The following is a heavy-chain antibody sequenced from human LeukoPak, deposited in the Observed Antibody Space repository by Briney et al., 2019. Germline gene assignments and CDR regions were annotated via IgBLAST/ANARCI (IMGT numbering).Heavy chain of an antibody. CDR2: ISSSSSYI. CDR3: ARGISSWPLLKYYFDY. D-gene: IGHD6-13*01. V-gene: IGHV3-21*01. Sequence: GGSLRLSCAASGFTFSSYSMNWVRQAPGKGLEWVSSISSSSSYIYYADSVKGRFTISRDNAKNSLYLQMNSLRAEDTAVYYCARGISSWPLLKYYFDYWGQGTLVTVSS. CDR1: GFTFSSYS. J-gene: IGHJ4*02.